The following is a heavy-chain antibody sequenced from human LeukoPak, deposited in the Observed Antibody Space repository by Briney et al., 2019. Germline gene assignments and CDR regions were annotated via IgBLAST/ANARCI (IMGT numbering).Heavy chain of an antibody. CDR3: ARSPSWGSDRVYFDY. J-gene: IGHJ4*02. CDR2: ISGSGGST. V-gene: IGHV3-23*01. CDR1: GFTFSSYA. Sequence: AGGSLRLSCAASGFTFSSYAMSWVRQAPGKGLEWVSAISGSGGSTYYADSVKGRFTISRDNSKNTLYLQMNSLRAEDTAVYYCARSPSWGSDRVYFDYWGQGTLVTVSS. D-gene: IGHD3-16*01.